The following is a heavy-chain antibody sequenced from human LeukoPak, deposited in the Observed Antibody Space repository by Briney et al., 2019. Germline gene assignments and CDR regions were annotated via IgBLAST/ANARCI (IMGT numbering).Heavy chain of an antibody. CDR3: AGGLGGFTTDDRSFDY. J-gene: IGHJ4*02. D-gene: IGHD2/OR15-2a*01. Sequence: PSETLSLTCAINGGTYSPYYWCWIRQPPGKGLEWVGEINHSGDTTYNPSLKGRVTISVDTSKNQFSLMLTSVTAATTAVYYCAGGLGGFTTDDRSFDYWGQGTLVTVSA. V-gene: IGHV4-34*01. CDR2: INHSGDT. CDR1: GGTYSPYY.